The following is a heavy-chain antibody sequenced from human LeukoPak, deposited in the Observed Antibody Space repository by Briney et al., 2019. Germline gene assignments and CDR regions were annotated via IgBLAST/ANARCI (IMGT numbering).Heavy chain of an antibody. CDR2: IHPNSGGT. CDR3: ARLAAVPG. Sequence: ASVKISCKASAYTYTGYYLHWVRQAPGQGLEWMGWIHPNSGGTNYAQKFQGRVTMTRDTSISTAYMELSSLRSDDTAVYYCARLAAVPGWGQGTLVTVSS. J-gene: IGHJ1*01. D-gene: IGHD6-19*01. CDR1: AYTYTGYY. V-gene: IGHV1-2*02.